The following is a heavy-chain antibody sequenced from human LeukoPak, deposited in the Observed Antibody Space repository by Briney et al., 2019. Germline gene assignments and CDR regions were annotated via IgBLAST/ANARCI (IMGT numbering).Heavy chain of an antibody. J-gene: IGHJ4*02. Sequence: ASVKVSCKASGYTFTGYYMHWVRQAPGQGLEWMRRINPNSGGTNYAQKFQGRVTMTRDTSISTAYMELSRLRSDDTAVYYCARGLEMATISSVGWGQGTLVTVSS. D-gene: IGHD5-24*01. V-gene: IGHV1-2*06. CDR1: GYTFTGYY. CDR3: ARGLEMATISSVG. CDR2: INPNSGGT.